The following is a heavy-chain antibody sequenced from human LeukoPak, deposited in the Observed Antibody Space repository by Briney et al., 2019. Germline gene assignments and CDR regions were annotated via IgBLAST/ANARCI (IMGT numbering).Heavy chain of an antibody. CDR3: ARRGSWGHPRPFDY. CDR2: ICYTGST. CDR1: GGAITNYY. J-gene: IGHJ4*02. D-gene: IGHD3-16*01. Sequence: SETLSLTCGVSGGAITNYYWNWIRQAPGKGLEWLGYICYTGSTTYNPSVKSRITISLDTSNKHISLKLRSVTAADTAVYYCARRGSWGHPRPFDYWGQGSLVTVSS. V-gene: IGHV4-59*01.